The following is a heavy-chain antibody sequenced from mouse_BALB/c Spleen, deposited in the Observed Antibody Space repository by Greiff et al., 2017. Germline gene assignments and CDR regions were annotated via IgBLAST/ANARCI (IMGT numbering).Heavy chain of an antibody. Sequence: DGQLQESGPGLVKPSQSLSLTCSVTGYSITSGYYWNWIRQFPGNKLEWMGYISYDGSNNYNPSLKNRISITRDTSKNQFFLKLNSVTTEDTATYYCARAAYYYGSFDVWGAGTTVTVSS. CDR3: ARAAYYYGSFDV. D-gene: IGHD1-1*01. CDR1: GYSITSGYY. CDR2: ISYDGSN. J-gene: IGHJ1*01. V-gene: IGHV3-6*02.